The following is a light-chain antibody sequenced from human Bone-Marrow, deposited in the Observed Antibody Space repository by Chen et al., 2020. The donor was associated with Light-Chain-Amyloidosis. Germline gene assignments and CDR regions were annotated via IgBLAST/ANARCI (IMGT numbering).Light chain of an antibody. CDR2: RDT. J-gene: IGLJ2*01. CDR3: QSADSSGTYEVI. V-gene: IGLV3-25*03. CDR1: DLPTKY. Sequence: SHELTQPPPVSVSPGQTARITCSGEDLPTKYAYWYQQKPGQAPVLVIHRDTERPSGISERFSGSSAGTTATLTISGVQAEDEADYHGQSADSSGTYEVIFGGGTKLTVL.